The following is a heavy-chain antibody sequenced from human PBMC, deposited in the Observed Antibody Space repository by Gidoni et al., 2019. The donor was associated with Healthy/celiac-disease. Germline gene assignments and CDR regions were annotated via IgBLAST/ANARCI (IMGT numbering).Heavy chain of an antibody. CDR1: GFTFSSYG. V-gene: IGHV3-30*18. Sequence: QVQLVESGGGVVQPGRSLRLSCAASGFTFSSYGMHWVRQAPGKGLEWVAVISYDGSNKYYADSVKGRFTISRDNSKNTLYLQMNSLRAEDTAVYYCAKSLVGGSGSYYMWGMRYYYYGMDVWGQGTTVTVSS. CDR3: AKSLVGGSGSYYMWGMRYYYYGMDV. J-gene: IGHJ6*02. CDR2: ISYDGSNK. D-gene: IGHD3-10*01.